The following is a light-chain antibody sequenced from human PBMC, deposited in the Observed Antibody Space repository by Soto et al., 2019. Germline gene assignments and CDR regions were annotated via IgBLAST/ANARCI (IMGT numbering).Light chain of an antibody. J-gene: IGKJ1*01. Sequence: DIQMTQSPSTLSASVGDRVTITCRASQSIDTWLAWYQQKPGEVPKVLIYKVSNLQRGVPSRFSGSGSGTAFTLTISGLQPADFATYYCQHYKFFPWTFGQGTRVEIK. CDR3: QHYKFFPWT. CDR1: QSIDTW. V-gene: IGKV1-5*03. CDR2: KVS.